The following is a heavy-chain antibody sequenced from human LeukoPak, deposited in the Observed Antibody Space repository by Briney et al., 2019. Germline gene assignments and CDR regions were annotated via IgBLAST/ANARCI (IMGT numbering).Heavy chain of an antibody. CDR2: IKSKVDGGTT. J-gene: IGHJ4*02. CDR1: GFTFRDVW. D-gene: IGHD3-10*01. Sequence: PGGSLRLSCAVSGFTFRDVWMNWVRQAPGQGLDCVGRIKSKVDGGTTDYAAPVKGRFTIPRDDSRSTLYLQMNSLTTEGTAVYYCARSSYTSGSSYFDYWGQGTQVTVSA. CDR3: ARSSYTSGSSYFDY. V-gene: IGHV3-15*01.